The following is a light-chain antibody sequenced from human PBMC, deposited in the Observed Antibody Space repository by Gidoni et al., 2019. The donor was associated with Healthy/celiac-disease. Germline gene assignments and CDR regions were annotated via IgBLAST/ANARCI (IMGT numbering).Light chain of an antibody. CDR1: QSVSSSY. Sequence: EIELTQSPGTLSLSPGERATLSCRASQSVSSSYLDWYQQKPGQAPRLLIYGASSRATGIPASFSGSGSGTDFTLTISRLEPEDFAVYYCQQYGSSPRTFGQGTKLEIK. J-gene: IGKJ2*01. V-gene: IGKV3-20*01. CDR3: QQYGSSPRT. CDR2: GAS.